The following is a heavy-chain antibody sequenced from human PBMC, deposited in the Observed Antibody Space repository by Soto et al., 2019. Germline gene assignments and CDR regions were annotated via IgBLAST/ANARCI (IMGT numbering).Heavy chain of an antibody. V-gene: IGHV3-53*01. Sequence: EVQLVESGGGLIQPGGSLRLSCSASEFPVSSNYMSWVRQAPGKGLEWVSVIYSGGTTYYADSVGGRFTISRDASKNTLYLQMSSLRADDTAVYYCARVRGSGDLLRYFDYWGQGALVTVSS. CDR1: EFPVSSNY. D-gene: IGHD3-10*01. CDR2: IYSGGTT. J-gene: IGHJ4*02. CDR3: ARVRGSGDLLRYFDY.